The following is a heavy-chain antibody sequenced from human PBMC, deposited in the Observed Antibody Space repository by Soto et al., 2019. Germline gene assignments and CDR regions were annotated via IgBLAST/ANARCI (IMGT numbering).Heavy chain of an antibody. CDR3: ARSSTLHYDSSGYYLDAFDI. D-gene: IGHD3-22*01. Sequence: SETLSLTCTVSGGSVISGSYYWILIRQPPGKGLEWIGYIYYSGSTNYNPSLKSRVTISVDTSKNQFSLKLSSVTAADTAVYYCARSSTLHYDSSGYYLDAFDIWGQGTMVTVSS. V-gene: IGHV4-61*01. J-gene: IGHJ3*02. CDR2: IYYSGST. CDR1: GGSVISGSYY.